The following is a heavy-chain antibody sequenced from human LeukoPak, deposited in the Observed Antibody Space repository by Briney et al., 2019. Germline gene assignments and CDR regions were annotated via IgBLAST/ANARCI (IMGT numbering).Heavy chain of an antibody. V-gene: IGHV3-23*01. CDR3: AKLVPSPQWQTYYYYMDV. CDR1: GFTFSSYA. CDR2: ISQSGGST. D-gene: IGHD6-19*01. J-gene: IGHJ6*03. Sequence: GGSLRLSCAASGFTFSSYAMNWVRQAPGKGLEWVSAISQSGGSTHYADSVKGRFTISRDNSKNTLYLQMNSLITEDTAVYYCAKLVPSPQWQTYYYYMDVRGKGTTVTVSS.